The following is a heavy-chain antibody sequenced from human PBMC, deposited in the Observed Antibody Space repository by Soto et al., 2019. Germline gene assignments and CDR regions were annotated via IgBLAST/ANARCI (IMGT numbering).Heavy chain of an antibody. J-gene: IGHJ3*02. D-gene: IGHD3-16*02. CDR3: AKDLYYDYVWGSYRYEPDAFDI. CDR1: GFTFSSYA. CDR2: ISGSGGST. V-gene: IGHV3-23*01. Sequence: PGGSLRLSCAASGFTFSSYAMSWVRQAPGKGLEWVSAISGSGGSTYYADSVKGRFTISRDNSKNTLCLQMNSLRAEDTAVYYCAKDLYYDYVWGSYRYEPDAFDIWGQGTMVTVSS.